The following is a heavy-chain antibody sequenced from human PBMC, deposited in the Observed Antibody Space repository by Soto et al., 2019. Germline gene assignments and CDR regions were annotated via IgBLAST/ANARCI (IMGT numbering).Heavy chain of an antibody. CDR1: GFTFSSYA. J-gene: IGHJ4*02. Sequence: GGSLRLSCAASGFTFSSYAMHWVRQAPGKGLEWVAVISYDGSNKYYADSVKGRFTISRDNSKNTLYLQMNSLRAEDTAVYYCASDSSTSCSRCFDYWGQGTLVTVSS. D-gene: IGHD2-2*01. CDR3: ASDSSTSCSRCFDY. CDR2: ISYDGSNK. V-gene: IGHV3-30-3*01.